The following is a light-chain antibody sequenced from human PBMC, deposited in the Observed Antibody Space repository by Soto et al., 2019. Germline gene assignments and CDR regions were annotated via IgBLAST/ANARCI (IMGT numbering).Light chain of an antibody. V-gene: IGLV2-14*01. CDR3: SSYTRSSTLGG. J-gene: IGLJ2*01. CDR1: SSDVGGYNY. CDR2: DVS. Sequence: QSVLTQPASVSGSPGQSITISCTGTSSDVGGYNYVSWYQQHPGKAPKLMIYDVSNRPSGVSNRFSGSKSGNTASLTIPGLQAEDEADYSCSSYTRSSTLGGFGGGTKLTVL.